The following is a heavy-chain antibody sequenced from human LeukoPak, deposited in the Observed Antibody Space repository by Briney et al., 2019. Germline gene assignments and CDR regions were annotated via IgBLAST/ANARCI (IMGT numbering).Heavy chain of an antibody. D-gene: IGHD6-13*01. V-gene: IGHV3-23*01. J-gene: IGHJ4*02. Sequence: PGGSLRLSCAASGFTFSSYAMHWVRQAPGKELEWVSAISGSGGSTYYADSVKGRFTISRDNSKNTLYLQMNSLRAEDTAVYYCAKDLYSSSWYLYYFDYWGQGTLVTVSS. CDR3: AKDLYSSSWYLYYFDY. CDR2: ISGSGGST. CDR1: GFTFSSYA.